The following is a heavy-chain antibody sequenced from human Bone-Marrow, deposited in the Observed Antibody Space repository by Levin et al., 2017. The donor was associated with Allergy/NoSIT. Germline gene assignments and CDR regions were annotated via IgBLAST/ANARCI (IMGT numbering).Heavy chain of an antibody. CDR2: IKQDGSEK. CDR3: ARGDGDYADLFDY. J-gene: IGHJ4*02. CDR1: GFTFSSYW. Sequence: QPGGSLRLSCAASGFTFSSYWMSWVRQAPGKGLEWVANIKQDGSEKYYVDSVKGRFTISRDNAKNSLYLQMNSLRAEDTAVYYCARGDGDYADLFDYWGQGTLVTVSS. D-gene: IGHD4-17*01. V-gene: IGHV3-7*01.